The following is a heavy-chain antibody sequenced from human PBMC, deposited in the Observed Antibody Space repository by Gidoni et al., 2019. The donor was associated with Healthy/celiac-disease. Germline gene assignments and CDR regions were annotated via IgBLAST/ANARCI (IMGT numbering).Heavy chain of an antibody. CDR2: INAGNGNT. D-gene: IGHD6-19*01. CDR3: AREFGGLYSSGWYHFDY. V-gene: IGHV1-3*01. CDR1: VYTFTSYA. Sequence: QVQLVPSGAEVKKPGAPLMVSCKASVYTFTSYAMHWVRQAPGQRLECMGWINAGNGNTKYYQKFKGRVTMTRDTSASTAYMELSSLRYEDTAVYYCAREFGGLYSSGWYHFDYWGQGTLVTVSS. J-gene: IGHJ4*02.